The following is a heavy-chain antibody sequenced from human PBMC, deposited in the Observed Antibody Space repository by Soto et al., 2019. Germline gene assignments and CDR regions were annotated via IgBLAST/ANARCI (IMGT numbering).Heavy chain of an antibody. CDR3: ASLRHILTGYYKDYYMDV. V-gene: IGHV4-39*01. CDR2: IYYSGST. J-gene: IGHJ6*03. D-gene: IGHD3-9*01. CDR1: GGSISSSSYY. Sequence: QLQLQESGPGLVKPSETLSLTCTVSGGSISSSSYYWGWIRQPPGKGLEWIGSIYYSGSTYYNPSLKSRVTISVDTSKNQFSLKLSSVTAADTAVYYCASLRHILTGYYKDYYMDVWGKGTTVTVSS.